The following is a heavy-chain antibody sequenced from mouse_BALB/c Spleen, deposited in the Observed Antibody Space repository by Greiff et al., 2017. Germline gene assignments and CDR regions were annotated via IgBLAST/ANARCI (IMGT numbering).Heavy chain of an antibody. CDR2: ISSGSSTI. J-gene: IGHJ3*01. CDR3: ARGQFAY. CDR1: GFTFSSFG. Sequence: EVQRVESGGGLVQPGGSRKLSCAASGFTFSSFGMHWVRQAPEKGLEWVAYISSGSSTIYYADTVKGRFTLSRDNPKNTLFLQMTSLRSEDTAMYYCARGQFAYWGQGTLVTVSA. V-gene: IGHV5-17*02.